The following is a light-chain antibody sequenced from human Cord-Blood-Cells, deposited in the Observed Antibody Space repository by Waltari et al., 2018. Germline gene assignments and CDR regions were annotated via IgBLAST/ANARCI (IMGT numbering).Light chain of an antibody. CDR1: SSNIGNNY. CDR2: DNN. J-gene: IGLJ2*01. CDR3: GTWDSSLSVV. Sequence: QSVLTQPPSVSAAPGQQVTLPRSGSSSNIGNNYVSWYQQLPGTAPKLLIYDNNKRPSGIPDRFSGSKSGTSATLGITGLQTGDEADYYCGTWDSSLSVVFGGGTKLTVL. V-gene: IGLV1-51*01.